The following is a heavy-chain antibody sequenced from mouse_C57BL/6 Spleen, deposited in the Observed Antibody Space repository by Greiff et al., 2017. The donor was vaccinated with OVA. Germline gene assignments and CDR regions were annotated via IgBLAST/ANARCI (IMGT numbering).Heavy chain of an antibody. V-gene: IGHV14-2*01. CDR1: GFNIKDYY. J-gene: IGHJ4*01. Sequence: EVKLMESGAELVKPGASVKLSCTASGFNIKDYYMHWVKQRTEQGLEWIGRIDPEDGETKYAPKFQGKATITADTSSNTAYLQLSSLTSEDTAVYYCARGTTVEHYAMDYWGQGTSVTVSS. CDR2: IDPEDGET. CDR3: ARGTTVEHYAMDY. D-gene: IGHD1-1*01.